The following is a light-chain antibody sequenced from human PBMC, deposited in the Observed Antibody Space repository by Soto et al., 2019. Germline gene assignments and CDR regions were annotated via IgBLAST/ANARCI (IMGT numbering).Light chain of an antibody. CDR3: QQYGSPPIT. Sequence: EIALTQSAGTLSLSPGERATLSCRASQSVISTYVAWYQQTPGQAPRLLIYGASSRATGIPDRFSGSGSGTDFTLTIIRLEPEDFAVYYCQQYGSPPITFGQGTRL. CDR2: GAS. J-gene: IGKJ5*01. V-gene: IGKV3-20*01. CDR1: QSVISTY.